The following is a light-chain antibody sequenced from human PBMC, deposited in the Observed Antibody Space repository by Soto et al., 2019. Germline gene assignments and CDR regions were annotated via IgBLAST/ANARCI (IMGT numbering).Light chain of an antibody. Sequence: DIQLPQSPCTLSGSVGESVTLTCRASQTISSCLHWYQQKPGKAPKLLIYTASTLKSGVPSRFSGSGSGTEFTLTISSLQPDDSATYYCQRYNSYSDSFGEGTKVDIK. CDR2: TAS. CDR1: QTISSC. J-gene: IGKJ4*01. CDR3: QRYNSYSDS. V-gene: IGKV1-5*03.